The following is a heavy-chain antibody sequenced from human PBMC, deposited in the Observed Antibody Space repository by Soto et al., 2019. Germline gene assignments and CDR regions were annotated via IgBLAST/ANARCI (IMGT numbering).Heavy chain of an antibody. CDR2: VSYDGTNK. CDR1: GFTFNMYS. D-gene: IGHD2-15*01. Sequence: QVQLVESGGGVVQSGRSLRLSCVASGFTFNMYSLHWVRQAPGKGLEWVSVVSYDGTNKYYADSVKGRFTISRDNAKNTLYLEMNSLRHEDTAVYFCARELTMYAVVVVSNYYYSMDVWGQGTTVSVSS. CDR3: ARELTMYAVVVVSNYYYSMDV. V-gene: IGHV3-30-3*01. J-gene: IGHJ6*02.